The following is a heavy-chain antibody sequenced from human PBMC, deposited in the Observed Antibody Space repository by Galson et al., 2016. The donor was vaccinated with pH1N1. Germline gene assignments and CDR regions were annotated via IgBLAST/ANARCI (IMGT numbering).Heavy chain of an antibody. Sequence: PALVKPTQTVTLTCVFSGFSLTTTGEGVGWIRQPPGKALEWLAIIYWNDDERYSPSLENRPTISKDTPKNQVVLKMTNMDPVDTATYYCAHNAWTTVSRYNAYYIWGPGKMVTVSS. J-gene: IGHJ3*02. CDR2: IYWNDDE. CDR3: AHNAWTTVSRYNAYYI. V-gene: IGHV2-5*01. D-gene: IGHD2-2*02. CDR1: GFSLTTTGEG.